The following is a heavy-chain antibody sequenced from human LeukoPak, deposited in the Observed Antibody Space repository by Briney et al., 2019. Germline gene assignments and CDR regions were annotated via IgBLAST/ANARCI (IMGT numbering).Heavy chain of an antibody. J-gene: IGHJ4*02. Sequence: GGSLRLSCVASGFTFSKNWMHWVRQAPGKGLVWVSRIQGDGSNTNYADSVKGRFSISRDNAKNSLYLQMNSLRAEDTAVYYCARAGGYYDYWGQGTLVTVSS. CDR3: ARAGGYYDY. D-gene: IGHD2-8*02. CDR2: IQGDGSNT. V-gene: IGHV3-74*01. CDR1: GFTFSKNW.